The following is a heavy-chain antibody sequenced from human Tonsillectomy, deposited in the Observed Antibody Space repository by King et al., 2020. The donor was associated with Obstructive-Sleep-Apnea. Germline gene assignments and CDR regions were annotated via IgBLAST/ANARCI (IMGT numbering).Heavy chain of an antibody. V-gene: IGHV4-34*01. J-gene: IGHJ4*02. CDR1: GGSFSDNY. CDR2: INHSGST. CDR3: ARVLGAAGPDYYFDY. Sequence: VQLQQWGTGLLKPSETLSLTCAVYGGSFSDNYWSWIRQPPGKELEWSGEINHSGSTNFNPSLKSRVTIAVDTSRNQFSLKLHSVTAADTAVYYCARVLGAAGPDYYFDYWGQGTLVTVSS. D-gene: IGHD1-26*01.